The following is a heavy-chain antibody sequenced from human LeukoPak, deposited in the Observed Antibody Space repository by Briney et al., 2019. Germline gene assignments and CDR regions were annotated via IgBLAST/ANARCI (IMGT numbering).Heavy chain of an antibody. V-gene: IGHV4-34*01. CDR1: GGSFSGYY. CDR3: ARGPNQWLRSAGF. J-gene: IGHJ3*01. Sequence: PSETLSLTCAAYGGSFSGYYWSWIRQPPGKGLEWIGEINHSGSTNYNPSLKSRVTISVDTSKNQFSLKLSSVTAADTAVYYCARGPNQWLRSAGFWGQGTMVTVSS. D-gene: IGHD5-12*01. CDR2: INHSGST.